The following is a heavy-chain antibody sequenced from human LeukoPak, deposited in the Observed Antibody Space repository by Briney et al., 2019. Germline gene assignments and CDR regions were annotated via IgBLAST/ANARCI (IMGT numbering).Heavy chain of an antibody. V-gene: IGHV1-18*01. CDR1: GYTFTSYG. CDR2: ISAYNGNT. J-gene: IGHJ6*02. Sequence: GASVKVSCKASGYTFTSYGISWVRQAPGQGLEWMGWISAYNGNTNYAQKLQGRVTMTTDTSTSTAYMELRSLRSDDTAVYYCARDLKVRYFDWQSSARYYYGMDVWGQGTTVTVSS. D-gene: IGHD3-9*01. CDR3: ARDLKVRYFDWQSSARYYYGMDV.